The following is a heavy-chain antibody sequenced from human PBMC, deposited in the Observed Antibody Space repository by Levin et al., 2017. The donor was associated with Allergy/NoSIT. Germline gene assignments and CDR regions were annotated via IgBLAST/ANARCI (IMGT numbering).Heavy chain of an antibody. V-gene: IGHV4-59*01. D-gene: IGHD6-19*01. CDR3: ATGYSSGWWMGGFDY. CDR2: IYYSGST. J-gene: IGHJ4*02. Sequence: SQTLSLTCTVSGASISSYYWSWIRQPPGKGLEWIGYIYYSGSTNYNPSLKSRVTISVDTSKNQFSLKLSSVTAADTAVYYCATGYSSGWWMGGFDYWGQGTLVTVSS. CDR1: GASISSYY.